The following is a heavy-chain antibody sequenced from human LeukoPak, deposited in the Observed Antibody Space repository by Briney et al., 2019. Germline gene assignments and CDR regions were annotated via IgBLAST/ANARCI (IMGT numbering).Heavy chain of an antibody. J-gene: IGHJ4*02. CDR2: ISINTDT. Sequence: GGSLTLSRAASGIAVIGNYMSWVRQPPGKGLEWVSFISINTDTFYADSVRGRFTISRDSSKNTLFLQMNSLRDEDSAVYYCAIAQSWDELFDSWGQGTLVTVSS. CDR3: AIAQSWDELFDS. D-gene: IGHD1-26*01. CDR1: GIAVIGNY. V-gene: IGHV3-53*01.